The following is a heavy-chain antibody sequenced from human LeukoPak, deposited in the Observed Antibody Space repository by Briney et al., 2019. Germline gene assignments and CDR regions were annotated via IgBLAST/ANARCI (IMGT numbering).Heavy chain of an antibody. CDR3: ARLSTVTTSFDY. V-gene: IGHV4-4*07. Sequence: SETLSLTCTVSGGSISGDYWSWIRQPAGKGLEWIGRIYSSGRTDYNPSLKSRVTMSVDTSKNQFSLKLNSVTAADTAVYYCARLSTVTTSFDYWGQGTLVTVSS. J-gene: IGHJ4*02. CDR1: GGSISGDY. D-gene: IGHD4-17*01. CDR2: IYSSGRT.